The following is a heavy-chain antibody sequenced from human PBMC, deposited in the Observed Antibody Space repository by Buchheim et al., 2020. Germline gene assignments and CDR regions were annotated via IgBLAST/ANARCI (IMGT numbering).Heavy chain of an antibody. CDR1: GFTFSSYG. CDR2: ISYDGSNK. J-gene: IGHJ4*02. CDR3: AREDLRFDY. Sequence: QVQLVESGGGVVQPGRSLRLSCAASGFTFSSYGMHWVRQAPGKGLEWVAVISYDGSNKYYADSVKGRFTISRDNAKNSLYLQMNSLRAEDTAVYYCAREDLRFDYWGQGTL. V-gene: IGHV3-30*03.